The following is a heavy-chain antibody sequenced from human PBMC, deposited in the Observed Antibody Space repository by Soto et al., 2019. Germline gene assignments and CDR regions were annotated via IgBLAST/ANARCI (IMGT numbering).Heavy chain of an antibody. CDR2: IYPGDSDT. J-gene: IGHJ6*02. CDR1: GYSFTSYW. CDR3: ARQTEEHYGKGGSYYSCNYDMDV. V-gene: IGHV5-51*01. Sequence: PGESLKISCKGSGYSFTSYWIGWVRQMPGKGLEWMGIIYPGDSDTRYSPSFQVQVTISADKSIRTAYLQGSSLKASDTAMYYCARQTEEHYGKGGSYYSCNYDMDVWGQGTTVTVSS. D-gene: IGHD2-21*01.